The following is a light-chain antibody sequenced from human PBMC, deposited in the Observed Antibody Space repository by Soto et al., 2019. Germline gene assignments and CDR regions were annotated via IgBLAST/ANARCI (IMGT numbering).Light chain of an antibody. V-gene: IGKV1-5*01. J-gene: IGKJ1*01. Sequence: DIQMTQSPSTLSASVGDRVTITCRASQSISSWLAWYQQKPGKATKLLIYDASSLESGVPSRFSGSGSGTEFTLTISSLQPDDFATYYCQQYTSYSWTFGQGTKVEIK. CDR3: QQYTSYSWT. CDR1: QSISSW. CDR2: DAS.